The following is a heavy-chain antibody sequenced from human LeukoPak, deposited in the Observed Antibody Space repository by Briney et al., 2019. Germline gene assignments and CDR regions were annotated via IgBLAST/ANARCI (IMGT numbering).Heavy chain of an antibody. CDR2: INPNSGGT. D-gene: IGHD3-3*01. J-gene: IGHJ4*02. V-gene: IGHV1-2*02. Sequence: ASVKVSCKASGYTFTGYYMHWVRQAPGQGLEWMGWINPNSGGTNYAQKFQGRVTMTRDTSISTAYMELSRLRSDDTAVYYCARAKYDFWSGYLFDYWGQGTLVTVSS. CDR3: ARAKYDFWSGYLFDY. CDR1: GYTFTGYY.